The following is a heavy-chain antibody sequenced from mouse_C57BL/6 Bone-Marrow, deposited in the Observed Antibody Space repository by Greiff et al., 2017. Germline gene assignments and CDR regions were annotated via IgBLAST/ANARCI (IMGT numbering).Heavy chain of an antibody. CDR3: ARRYCGSSDGSYAIDD. D-gene: IGHD1-1*01. V-gene: IGHV1-72*01. CDR2: IDPNSGGT. Sequence: QVQLLQPGAELVKPGASVKLSCKASGYTFTSYWMYWVKQRPGRGLEWIGRIDPNSGGTKYNEKFKSKATLSVDKTSSTACMQHSSLTSEDSAVYYCARRYCGSSDGSYAIDDWGQGTSVTVSS. CDR1: GYTFTSYW. J-gene: IGHJ4*01.